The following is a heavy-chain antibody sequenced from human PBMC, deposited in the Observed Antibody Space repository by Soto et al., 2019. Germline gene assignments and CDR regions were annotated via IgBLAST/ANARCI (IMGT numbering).Heavy chain of an antibody. V-gene: IGHV1-2*02. CDR2: IYPNSGGT. D-gene: IGHD6-19*01. CDR1: GYTFTGYY. CDR3: ARDRVSSGWYGSWAFEV. J-gene: IGHJ3*01. Sequence: QVHLVQSGAEVKKPGASVKVSCKAAGYTFTGYYIHWVRQAPGQGLEWMGWIYPNSGGTTYAQKFQGGVTMTADTSIRTAYVELRSLTSDDTAVYYCARDRVSSGWYGSWAFEVWGQGTMVTVTS.